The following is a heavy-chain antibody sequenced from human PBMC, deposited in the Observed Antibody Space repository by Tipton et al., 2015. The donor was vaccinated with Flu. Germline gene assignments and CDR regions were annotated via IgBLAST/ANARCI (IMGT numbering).Heavy chain of an antibody. CDR2: LYYTGTT. J-gene: IGHJ3*01. CDR1: GASIRSDRDY. D-gene: IGHD5-18*01. V-gene: IGHV4-39*01. CDR3: ARLEETAGSTWVMAFDV. Sequence: GLVKPSETLSLTCTVSGASIRSDRDYWAWVRQSPGTGLEWIGSLYYTGTTQKNPSLRGRVSLSVDTSKNQFSLTLHSMTAADTAVYFCARLEETAGSTWVMAFDVWGRGTKVTVSS.